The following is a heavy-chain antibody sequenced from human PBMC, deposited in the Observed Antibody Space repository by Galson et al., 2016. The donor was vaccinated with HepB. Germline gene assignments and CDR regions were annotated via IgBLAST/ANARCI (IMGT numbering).Heavy chain of an antibody. Sequence: PALVKPTQTLTLTCTFSGFSLSSRGVGVGWVRQPPGKALEWLAVIYWDNGTHYNPSLKNSLTITKDTSKNQVVLTMTNMDPVDTATYYCSHSNRGAGFWGQGTLVTVAS. CDR3: SHSNRGAGF. D-gene: IGHD2-8*01. J-gene: IGHJ4*02. CDR2: IYWDNGT. CDR1: GFSLSSRGVG. V-gene: IGHV2-5*02.